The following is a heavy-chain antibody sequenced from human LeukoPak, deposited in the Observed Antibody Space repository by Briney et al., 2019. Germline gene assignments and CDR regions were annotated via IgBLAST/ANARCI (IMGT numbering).Heavy chain of an antibody. V-gene: IGHV1-2*02. D-gene: IGHD2/OR15-2a*01. Sequence: EASVKVSCKASGYTFTGYYMHWVRQAPGQGLEWMGWINPNSGGTNYAQKFQGRVTMTRDTSISTAYMELSRLRSDDTAVYYCARVLGWGSMSPDAFDIWGQGTMVTVSS. J-gene: IGHJ3*02. CDR1: GYTFTGYY. CDR2: INPNSGGT. CDR3: ARVLGWGSMSPDAFDI.